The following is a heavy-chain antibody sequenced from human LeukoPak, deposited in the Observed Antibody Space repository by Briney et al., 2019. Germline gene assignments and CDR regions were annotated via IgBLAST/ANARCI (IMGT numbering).Heavy chain of an antibody. CDR2: ISGSGVGT. J-gene: IGHJ4*02. V-gene: IGHV3-23*01. CDR3: ARAPGSLDY. CDR1: GFTFSTFP. D-gene: IGHD3-10*01. Sequence: GGSLRLSCAASGFTFSTFPMNWVRQSPGKGLEWVSGISGSGVGTYNADSVKGRFTISRDNSKNTLFLQMNSLRPEDTAVYYCARAPGSLDYRGQGILVTVSS.